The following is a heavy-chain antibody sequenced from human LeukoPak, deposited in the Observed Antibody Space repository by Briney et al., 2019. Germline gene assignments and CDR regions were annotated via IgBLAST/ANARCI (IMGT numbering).Heavy chain of an antibody. CDR3: ARRASYSSSWFSNWFDP. D-gene: IGHD6-13*01. CDR1: GGSISSSSYY. J-gene: IGHJ5*02. Sequence: SETLSLTCTVSGGSISSSSYYWGWNRQPPGKGLEWIGSIYYSGSTYYNPSLKSRVTISVDTSKNQFSLKLSSVTAADTAVYYCARRASYSSSWFSNWFDPWGQGTLVTVSS. V-gene: IGHV4-39*01. CDR2: IYYSGST.